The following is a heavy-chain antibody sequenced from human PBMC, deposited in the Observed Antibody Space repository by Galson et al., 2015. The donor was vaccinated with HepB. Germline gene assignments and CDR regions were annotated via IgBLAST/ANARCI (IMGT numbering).Heavy chain of an antibody. CDR2: INPNSGGT. V-gene: IGHV1-2*04. CDR1: GYTFTGYY. J-gene: IGHJ6*02. Sequence: SVKVSCKASGYTFTGYYMHWVRQAPGQGLEWMGWINPNSGGTNYAQKFQGWVTMTRDTSISTAYMELSSLKASDTAMYYCARRPHSSSSSLYYYYGMDVWGQGTTVTVSS. CDR3: ARRPHSSSSSLYYYYGMDV. D-gene: IGHD6-6*01.